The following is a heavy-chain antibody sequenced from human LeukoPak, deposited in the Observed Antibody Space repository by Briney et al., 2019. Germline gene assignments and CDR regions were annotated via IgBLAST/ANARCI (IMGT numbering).Heavy chain of an antibody. CDR2: INPNSGGT. Sequence: GASVTVSCTASGYTFTGYYMHWVREAPAQGLEWMGWINPNSGGTNYAQKFQGRVTMTRDTSISTAYMELSRLRSDDTAVYYCAKWELLLDYWGQGTLVTVSS. J-gene: IGHJ4*02. CDR1: GYTFTGYY. V-gene: IGHV1-2*02. CDR3: AKWELLLDY. D-gene: IGHD1-26*01.